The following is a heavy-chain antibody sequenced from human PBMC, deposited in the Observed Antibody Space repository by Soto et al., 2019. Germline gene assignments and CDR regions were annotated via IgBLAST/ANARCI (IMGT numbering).Heavy chain of an antibody. CDR1: GGSFSGYN. D-gene: IGHD3-3*02. J-gene: IGHJ4*02. Sequence: SETLSLTCAVYGGSFSGYNWSWIRQPPGKGLEWIGEINHSGSTNYNPSLKSRVTISVDTSKNQFSLKLSSVTPADTAVYYWARGRILAPRQTEDWGQGTLVTVSS. CDR3: ARGRILAPRQTED. CDR2: INHSGST. V-gene: IGHV4-34*01.